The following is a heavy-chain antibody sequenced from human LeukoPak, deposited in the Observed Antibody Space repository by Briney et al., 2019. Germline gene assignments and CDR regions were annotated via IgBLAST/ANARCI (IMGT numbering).Heavy chain of an antibody. CDR3: AREADY. J-gene: IGHJ4*02. V-gene: IGHV1-24*01. CDR1: GYTLTELS. CDR2: FDPEDGET. Sequence: ASVKVSCKVSGYTLTELSMHWVRQAPGKGLEWMGGFDPEDGETIYAQKFQGRVTITADESTSTAYMELSSLRSEDTAVYYCAREADYWGQGTLVTVSS.